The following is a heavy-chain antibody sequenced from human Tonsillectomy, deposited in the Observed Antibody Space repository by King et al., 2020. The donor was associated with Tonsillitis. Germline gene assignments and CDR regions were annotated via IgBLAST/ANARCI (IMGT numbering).Heavy chain of an antibody. CDR3: TTDLDITAAGPFDY. Sequence: VQLVESGGGLVKPGGSLRLSCAASVFTFSNAWMNWVRQAPGEGLEWVGRIKSKSDGGTTDYAAPVKGSLTISRDDSKNKLYVQMNSRKIEDTAVYYCTTDLDITAAGPFDYWGLGTLVTVSS. CDR2: IKSKSDGGTT. V-gene: IGHV3-15*07. J-gene: IGHJ4*02. CDR1: VFTFSNAW. D-gene: IGHD6-13*01.